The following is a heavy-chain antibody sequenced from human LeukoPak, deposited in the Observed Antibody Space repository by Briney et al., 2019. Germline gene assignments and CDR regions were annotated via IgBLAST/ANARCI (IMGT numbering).Heavy chain of an antibody. CDR1: GESFSGYY. Sequence: SETLSLTCAVYGESFSGYYWNWIRQPPGKGLEWIGEINHTGGTNYNPSLKSRVTISADTSKNQFSLNLSSVTAADPAVYYCVRQRVVGFYDPFDFWGQGTLVTVSS. J-gene: IGHJ4*02. V-gene: IGHV4-34*01. D-gene: IGHD2/OR15-2a*01. CDR3: VRQRVVGFYDPFDF. CDR2: INHTGGT.